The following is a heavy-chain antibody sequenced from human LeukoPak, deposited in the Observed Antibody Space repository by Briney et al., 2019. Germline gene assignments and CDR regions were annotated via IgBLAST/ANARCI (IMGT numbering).Heavy chain of an antibody. CDR3: ARGLARSSWYNGNYYYYMDV. J-gene: IGHJ6*03. CDR2: ISAYNGNT. V-gene: IGHV1-18*01. CDR1: GYTFTSYG. D-gene: IGHD6-13*01. Sequence: ASVKVSCKASGYTFTSYGISWVRQAPGQGREWMGWISAYNGNTNYAQKLQGRVNITTDTSTSTAYMELRSLRSDDTAVYYCARGLARSSWYNGNYYYYMDVWGKGTTVTVSS.